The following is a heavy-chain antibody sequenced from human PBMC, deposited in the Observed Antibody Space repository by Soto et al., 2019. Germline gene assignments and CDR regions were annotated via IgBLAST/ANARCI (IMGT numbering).Heavy chain of an antibody. D-gene: IGHD5-12*01. Sequence: TSETLSLTCAVYGGSFSGYYWSWIRQPPGKGLEWIGEINHSGSTNYNPSLKSRVTISVDTSKNQFSLKLSSVTAADTAVYYCARVLSRWLQSSDIWGQGTMVTVS. CDR2: INHSGST. CDR3: ARVLSRWLQSSDI. CDR1: GGSFSGYY. V-gene: IGHV4-34*01. J-gene: IGHJ3*02.